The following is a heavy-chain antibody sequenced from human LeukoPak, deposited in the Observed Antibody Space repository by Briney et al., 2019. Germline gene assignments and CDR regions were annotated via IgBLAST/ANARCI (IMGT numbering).Heavy chain of an antibody. J-gene: IGHJ6*02. V-gene: IGHV1-18*01. CDR1: GYTFTSYG. D-gene: IGHD2-2*01. CDR3: ARDGCGSSTSCTYYYGMDV. CDR2: ISAYNGNT. Sequence: ASVKVSCEAPGYTFTSYGISWVRQAPGQGLEWMGWISAYNGNTNYAQKLQGRVTMTTDTSTSTAYMELRSLRSDDTAVYYCARDGCGSSTSCTYYYGMDVWGQGTTVTVSS.